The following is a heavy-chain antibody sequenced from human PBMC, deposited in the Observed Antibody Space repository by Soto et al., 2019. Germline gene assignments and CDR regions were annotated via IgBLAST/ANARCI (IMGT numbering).Heavy chain of an antibody. CDR2: ISSYNGDT. CDR3: ALEGVAPYYFGMVV. J-gene: IGHJ6*02. V-gene: IGHV1-18*01. D-gene: IGHD5-12*01. CDR1: GYTFTRSG. Sequence: ASVKVSCKASGYTFTRSGISWVRQAPGQGPEWMGWISSYNGDTNYAQTFQGRVTMTTDTSTSTAYMELRSLRSDDTAVYYCALEGVAPYYFGMVVWGQGTPVTV.